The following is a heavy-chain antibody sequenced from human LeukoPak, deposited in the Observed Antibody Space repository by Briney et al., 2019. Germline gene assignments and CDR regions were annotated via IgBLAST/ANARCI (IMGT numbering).Heavy chain of an antibody. CDR2: ISSSSSYI. J-gene: IGHJ4*02. CDR3: ARGRATYYYDSSGYYGY. V-gene: IGHV3-21*01. CDR1: GFTFSSYS. Sequence: GGSLRLSCAASGFTFSSYSMNWVRQAPGKGLEWVSSISSSSSYIYYADSVKGRFTISRDNAKNSLYLQMNSLRAEDTAVYYCARGRATYYYDSSGYYGYWGQGTLVTVSS. D-gene: IGHD3-22*01.